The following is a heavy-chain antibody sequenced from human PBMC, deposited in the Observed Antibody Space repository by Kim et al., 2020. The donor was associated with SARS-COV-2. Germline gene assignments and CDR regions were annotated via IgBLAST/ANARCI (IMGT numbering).Heavy chain of an antibody. J-gene: IGHJ6*02. CDR3: TRDPAKWFGDSVSYGMEV. Sequence: SVKVSCKASGDTFSRYAISWVRQAPGQGLEWMGGVIPMFGKASYAQKFQGSVSISADDSTSTAYMELRSLRFEDTAVYFCTRDPAKWFGDSVSYGMEVWGQGTTVIVSS. CDR1: GDTFSRYA. CDR2: VIPMFGKA. D-gene: IGHD3-10*01. V-gene: IGHV1-69*13.